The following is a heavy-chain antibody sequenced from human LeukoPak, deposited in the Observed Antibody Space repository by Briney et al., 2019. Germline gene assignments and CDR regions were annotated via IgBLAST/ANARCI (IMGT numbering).Heavy chain of an antibody. CDR1: GDSISNSIW. CDR2: VDHTGNT. CDR3: SIIRAAQWLPEY. Sequence: SGTLSLTCTVSGDSISNSIWWSWLRQPPGKGLEWIGEVDHTGNTNYRPSLDSRVTLSIDTSKNHFSLTLTSVTAADTAVYYCSIIRAAQWLPEYWGQGTLVTVSS. V-gene: IGHV4-4*02. J-gene: IGHJ4*02. D-gene: IGHD6-19*01.